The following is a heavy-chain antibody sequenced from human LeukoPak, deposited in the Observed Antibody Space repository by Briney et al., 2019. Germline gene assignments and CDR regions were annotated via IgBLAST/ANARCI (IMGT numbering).Heavy chain of an antibody. CDR1: GFTFSSYA. D-gene: IGHD3-22*01. CDR2: IIGSGGST. V-gene: IGHV3-23*01. Sequence: GGSLRLSCAAPGFTFSSYAMSWVRPAPGRGLEWVSPIIGSGGSTYYADSVKGRFTISRDNSKNTLYLQMNSLRAEDTAVYYCAKALTMIVVIGSSRVFDYWGQGTLVTVSS. CDR3: AKALTMIVVIGSSRVFDY. J-gene: IGHJ4*02.